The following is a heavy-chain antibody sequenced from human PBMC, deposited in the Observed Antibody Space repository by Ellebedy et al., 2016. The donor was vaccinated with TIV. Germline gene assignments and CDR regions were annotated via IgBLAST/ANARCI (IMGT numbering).Heavy chain of an antibody. CDR3: ARKEASRAVATLDY. D-gene: IGHD5-12*01. Sequence: GESLKISXAASGFTFSRYGMHWVRQAPGKGLEWVAVIWHDGTNQYYADAAKGRFTISRDNSKNTLFLQMNSLRAKDTAVYICARKEASRAVATLDYWGQGALVTVSP. V-gene: IGHV3-33*02. CDR1: GFTFSRYG. CDR2: IWHDGTNQ. J-gene: IGHJ4*02.